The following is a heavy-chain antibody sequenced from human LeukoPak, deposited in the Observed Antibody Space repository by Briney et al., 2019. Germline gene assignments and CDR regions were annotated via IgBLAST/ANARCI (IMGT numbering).Heavy chain of an antibody. CDR2: INHSGST. J-gene: IGHJ6*03. Sequence: SETLSLTCAVYGGSFSGYYWRWIRQPPGKGLEWIGEINHSGSTNYNTSLKSRVTISVDTSKNQFSLKLSSVTAADTAVYYCARGDYDYYSYYMDVWGKGTTVTVSS. V-gene: IGHV4-34*01. CDR1: GGSFSGYY. CDR3: ARGDYDYYSYYMDV. D-gene: IGHD5-12*01.